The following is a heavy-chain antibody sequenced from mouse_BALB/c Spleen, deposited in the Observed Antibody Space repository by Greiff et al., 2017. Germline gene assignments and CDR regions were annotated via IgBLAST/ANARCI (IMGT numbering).Heavy chain of an antibody. CDR2: ILPGSGST. D-gene: IGHD2-10*02. CDR1: GYTFSSYW. CDR3: ARRGYGKRAMDY. J-gene: IGHJ4*01. Sequence: QVQLQQSGAELMKPGASVKISCTATGYTFSSYWIEWVKQRPGHGLEWIGEILPGSGSTNYTEKFKGKATITADTSSNTAYMQLSSLTSEDTAVYYCARRGYGKRAMDYWGQGTSVTVSS. V-gene: IGHV1-9*01.